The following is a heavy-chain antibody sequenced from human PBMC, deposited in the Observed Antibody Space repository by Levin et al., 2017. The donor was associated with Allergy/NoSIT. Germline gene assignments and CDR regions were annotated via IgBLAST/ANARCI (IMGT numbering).Heavy chain of an antibody. CDR3: ARGLGNEGTY. CDR1: GFTVSSNY. J-gene: IGHJ4*02. D-gene: IGHD1-1*01. Sequence: SCAASGFTVSSNYMSWVRQAPGKGLEWVSVIYSGGSTYYADSVKGRFTISRDNSKNTLYLQMNSLRAEDTAVYYCARGLGNEGTYWGQGTLVTVSS. CDR2: IYSGGST. V-gene: IGHV3-66*01.